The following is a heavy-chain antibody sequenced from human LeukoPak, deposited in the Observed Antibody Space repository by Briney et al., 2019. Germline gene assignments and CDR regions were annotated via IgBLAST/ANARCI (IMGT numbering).Heavy chain of an antibody. V-gene: IGHV1-69*04. CDR2: IIPILGIA. D-gene: IGHD5-24*01. CDR3: ARDGEMATITAYYYYGMDV. Sequence: SVKVSCKASGGTFSSYAISWVRQAPGQGLEWMGRIIPILGIANYALKFQGRVTITADKSTSTAYMELSSLRSEDTAVYYCARDGEMATITAYYYYGMDVWGQGTTVTVSS. CDR1: GGTFSSYA. J-gene: IGHJ6*02.